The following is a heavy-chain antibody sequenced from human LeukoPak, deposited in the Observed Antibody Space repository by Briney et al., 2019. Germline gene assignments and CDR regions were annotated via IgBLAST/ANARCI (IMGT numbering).Heavy chain of an antibody. CDR2: INHSGST. CDR1: GGSFSGYY. D-gene: IGHD6-13*01. V-gene: IGHV4-34*01. CDR3: ARVQGRAAAGTRAFDI. Sequence: SETLSLTCAVYGGSFSGYYWSWIRQPPGKGLEWIGEINHSGSTNYNPSLKSRVTISVDTSKNQFSLKLSSVTAADTAVYYCARVQGRAAAGTRAFDIWGQGTMVTVSS. J-gene: IGHJ3*02.